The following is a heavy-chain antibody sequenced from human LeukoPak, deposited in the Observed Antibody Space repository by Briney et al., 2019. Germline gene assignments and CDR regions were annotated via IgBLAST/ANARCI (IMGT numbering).Heavy chain of an antibody. CDR2: INPNSGGT. CDR1: GYTFTGYY. D-gene: IGHD5-24*01. J-gene: IGHJ2*01. V-gene: IGHV1-2*02. CDR3: VSDRSDGGFPESNGYPTFDL. Sequence: ASVKVSCKASGYTFTGYYMHWVRQAPGQGLEWMEWINPNSGGTNYAQKFQGRVTMTRDTSISTAYMELSRLRSDDTAVYFCVSDRSDGGFPESNGYPTFDLWGRGTLVTVSS.